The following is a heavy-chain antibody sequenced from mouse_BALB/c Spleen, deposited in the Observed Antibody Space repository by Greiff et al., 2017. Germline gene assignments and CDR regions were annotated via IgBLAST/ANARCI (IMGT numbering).Heavy chain of an antibody. D-gene: IGHD2-4*01. CDR3: ARIYDYGYYYAMDY. Sequence: EVKLMESGGGLVQPGGSLRLSCATSGFTFTDYYMSWVRQPPGKALEWLGFIRNKANGYTTEYSASVKGRFTISRDNSQSILYLQMNTLRAEDSATYYCARIYDYGYYYAMDYWGQGTSVTVSS. CDR2: IRNKANGYTT. J-gene: IGHJ4*01. CDR1: GFTFTDYY. V-gene: IGHV7-3*02.